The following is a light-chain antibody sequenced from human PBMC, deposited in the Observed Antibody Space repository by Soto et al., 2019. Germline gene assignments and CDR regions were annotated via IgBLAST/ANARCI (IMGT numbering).Light chain of an antibody. Sequence: ETVLTQAPGTLSMSPGERAILSCRASQSVSSTYLAWYQQKPGQAPRLLIYGTSNRATGIPDRFSGSGSGPDFSLIISRLEPEDFAVYYCQYYGSSPRTFGQGTKVDI. J-gene: IGKJ1*01. CDR1: QSVSSTY. CDR3: QYYGSSPRT. V-gene: IGKV3-20*01. CDR2: GTS.